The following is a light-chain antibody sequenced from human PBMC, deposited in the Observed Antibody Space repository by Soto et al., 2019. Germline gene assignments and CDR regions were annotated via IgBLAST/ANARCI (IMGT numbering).Light chain of an antibody. Sequence: EIVLTQSPATLSLSPGERATLSCRASQNINIYLAWYQQKPGQAPRLLIRDASNRATGIPARFSGSGSGTDFTLTISSLEPEDFAIYYCQQRYSWPPLTFGGGTKVEI. CDR1: QNINIY. V-gene: IGKV3-11*01. J-gene: IGKJ4*01. CDR2: DAS. CDR3: QQRYSWPPLT.